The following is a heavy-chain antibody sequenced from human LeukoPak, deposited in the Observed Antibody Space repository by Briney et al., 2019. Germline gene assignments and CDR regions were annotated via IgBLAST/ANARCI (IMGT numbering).Heavy chain of an antibody. Sequence: ASVKVSCTASGYTFTSYAIHWVRQAPGQRLEWMGWNNAGNGDTKYSQEFQGRVSLTRDTSASTAYMELSSLRSDDMAIYYCARGARSCGSTSCYSYFDYWGQGSLVTVSS. CDR2: NNAGNGDT. D-gene: IGHD2-2*01. CDR3: ARGARSCGSTSCYSYFDY. J-gene: IGHJ4*02. V-gene: IGHV1-3*02. CDR1: GYTFTSYA.